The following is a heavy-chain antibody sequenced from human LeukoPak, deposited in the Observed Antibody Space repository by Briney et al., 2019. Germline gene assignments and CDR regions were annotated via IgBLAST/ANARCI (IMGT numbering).Heavy chain of an antibody. CDR1: GFTFSSYW. J-gene: IGHJ3*02. CDR2: INSDGSST. Sequence: GGSLRLSCAASGFTFSSYWMHWVRQAPGKGLVWVSRINSDGSSTSYADSVKGRFTISRDNSENTLYLQMNNLRADDTAVYYCAKDYYDSSAYAFDIWGQGTMVTVS. CDR3: AKDYYDSSAYAFDI. V-gene: IGHV3-74*01. D-gene: IGHD3-22*01.